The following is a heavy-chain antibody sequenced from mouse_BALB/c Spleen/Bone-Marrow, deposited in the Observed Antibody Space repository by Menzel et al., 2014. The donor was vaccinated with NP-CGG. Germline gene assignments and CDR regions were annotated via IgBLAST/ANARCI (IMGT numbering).Heavy chain of an antibody. Sequence: VNLVESGPGLVAPSQSLSITCTVSGFSLTDYGINWVRQPPGKGLEWLGTIWGDGSTDYNSVLKSRLSISKDNSKSQVFFKMNSLQTDDTARYYCARDRYGSSWAWFAYWGQGTLVTVSA. J-gene: IGHJ3*01. D-gene: IGHD1-1*01. CDR2: IWGDGST. CDR3: ARDRYGSSWAWFAY. V-gene: IGHV2-6-7*01. CDR1: GFSLTDYG.